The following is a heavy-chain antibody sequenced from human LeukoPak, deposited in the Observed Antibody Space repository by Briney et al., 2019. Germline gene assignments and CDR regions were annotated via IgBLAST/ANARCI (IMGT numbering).Heavy chain of an antibody. CDR3: ARDQLLWFGESNYYYYGMDV. CDR2: IYYSGST. V-gene: IGHV4-59*01. Sequence: ASETLSLTCTVSGGSFSSYYWSWIRQPPGKGLEWIGYIYYSGSTNYNPSLKSRVTISVDTSKNQLSLKLSSVTAADTAVYYCARDQLLWFGESNYYYYGMDVWGQGTTVTVSS. J-gene: IGHJ6*02. CDR1: GGSFSSYY. D-gene: IGHD3-10*01.